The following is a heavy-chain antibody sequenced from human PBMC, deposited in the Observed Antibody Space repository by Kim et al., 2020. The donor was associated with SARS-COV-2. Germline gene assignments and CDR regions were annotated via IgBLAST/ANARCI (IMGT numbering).Heavy chain of an antibody. J-gene: IGHJ4*02. CDR3: ARRMFYLDY. V-gene: IGHV3-23*01. Sequence: VKGRFTRSRENSQTTLYLQINSLRSQDTAVYYCARRMFYLDYWGQGTLVTVSS. D-gene: IGHD3-10*01.